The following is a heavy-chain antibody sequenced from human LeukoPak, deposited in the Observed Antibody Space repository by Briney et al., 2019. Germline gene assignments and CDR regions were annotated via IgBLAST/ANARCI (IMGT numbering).Heavy chain of an antibody. CDR3: ARQRFLDWYFDY. D-gene: IGHD3/OR15-3a*01. V-gene: IGHV4-59*08. CDR1: GASISSHY. CDR2: IYCSGST. J-gene: IGHJ4*02. Sequence: SETLSLTCSVSGASISSHYWSWIRQPPGKGLEWIGYIYCSGSTNYNPSLKSRVTISIDTSKNQFSLKLSSVTAADTALYYCARQRFLDWYFDYWGQGTLVTVSS.